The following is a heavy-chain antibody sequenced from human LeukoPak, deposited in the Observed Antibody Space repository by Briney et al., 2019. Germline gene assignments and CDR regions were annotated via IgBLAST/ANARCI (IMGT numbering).Heavy chain of an antibody. CDR1: GYTFTGYY. CDR3: AKVRMITMIAYDAFDI. CDR2: INPNSGGT. Sequence: ASVKVSCKASGYTFTGYYMHWVRQAPGQGLEWMGWINPNSGGTNYAQKFQGRVTMTRDTSISTAYMELNSLRAEDTAVYYCAKVRMITMIAYDAFDIWGQGTMVTVSS. J-gene: IGHJ3*02. V-gene: IGHV1-2*02. D-gene: IGHD3-22*01.